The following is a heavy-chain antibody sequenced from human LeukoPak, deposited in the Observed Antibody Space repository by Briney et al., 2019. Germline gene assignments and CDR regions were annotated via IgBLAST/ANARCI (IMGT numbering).Heavy chain of an antibody. V-gene: IGHV3-21*01. CDR2: ISSSSSYI. CDR1: GFTFSSYS. Sequence: GGSLRLSCAASGFTFSSYSMNWVRQAPGKGLEWVSSISSSSSYIYYADSVKGRFTISRDNAKNSLYLQMNSLRAEDTAVYYCARSMKYYDFWSGYDFDYWGQGTLVAVSS. CDR3: ARSMKYYDFWSGYDFDY. J-gene: IGHJ4*02. D-gene: IGHD3-3*01.